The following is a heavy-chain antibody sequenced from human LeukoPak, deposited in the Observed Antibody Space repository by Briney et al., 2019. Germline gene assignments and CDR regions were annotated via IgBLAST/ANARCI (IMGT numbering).Heavy chain of an antibody. CDR1: GFAFSSYW. CDR2: VNSDGSST. CDR3: ARDWQSHLNYYYYGMDV. V-gene: IGHV3-74*01. Sequence: PGGSLRLSCAASGFAFSSYWLHWVRQAPGKGLVWDSRVNSDGSSTNYADSVEGRFTVSRDNSKNTLYLQMNSLRAEDTAVYYCARDWQSHLNYYYYGMDVWGQGTTVTVSS. J-gene: IGHJ6*02.